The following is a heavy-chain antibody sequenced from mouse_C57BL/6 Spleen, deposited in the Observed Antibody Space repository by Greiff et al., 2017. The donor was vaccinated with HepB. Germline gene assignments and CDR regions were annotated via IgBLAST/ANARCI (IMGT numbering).Heavy chain of an antibody. J-gene: IGHJ2*01. CDR1: GFTFSDYY. CDR3: ARADEGGYFDY. CDR2: ITYDGSST. Sequence: EVQRVESEGGLVQPGSSMKLSCTASGFTFSDYYMAWVRQVPEKGLEWVANITYDGSSTYYLDSLKSRFIISRDNAKNILYLQMSSLKSEDTATYYCARADEGGYFDYWGQGTTLTVSS. V-gene: IGHV5-16*01.